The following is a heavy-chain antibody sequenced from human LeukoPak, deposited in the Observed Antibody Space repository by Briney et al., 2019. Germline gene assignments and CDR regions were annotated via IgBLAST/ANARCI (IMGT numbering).Heavy chain of an antibody. CDR2: IKQDGSEK. J-gene: IGHJ4*02. Sequence: GGSLRLSCAASGFTFSSYWMSWVRQAPGKGLEWVANIKQDGSEKYYVASVKGRFPISRDNAKNSLYLQMNSLRAEDTAVYYCARDPTGQQLSYHYWGQGTLVTVSS. CDR3: ARDPTGQQLSYHY. D-gene: IGHD6-13*01. CDR1: GFTFSSYW. V-gene: IGHV3-7*03.